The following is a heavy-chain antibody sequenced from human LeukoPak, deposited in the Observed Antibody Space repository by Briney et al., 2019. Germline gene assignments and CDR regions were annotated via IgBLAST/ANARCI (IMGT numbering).Heavy chain of an antibody. CDR2: ISSSSSYI. V-gene: IGHV3-21*01. Sequence: PGGSLRLSCAASGFTFSSYSMNWVRQAPGKGLEWVSSISSSSSYIYYADSVKGRFTISRDNAKNSLYLQMNSLRAEDTAMYYCARGRGYSGYDWSSDYWGQGTLVTVSS. J-gene: IGHJ4*02. CDR1: GFTFSSYS. CDR3: ARGRGYSGYDWSSDY. D-gene: IGHD5-12*01.